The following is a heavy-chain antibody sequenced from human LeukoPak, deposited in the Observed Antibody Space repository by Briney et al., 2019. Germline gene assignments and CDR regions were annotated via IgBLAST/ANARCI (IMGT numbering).Heavy chain of an antibody. CDR2: INPNSGGT. D-gene: IGHD3-10*01. CDR3: AREYYYGSGSYPSDY. V-gene: IGHV1-2*02. J-gene: IGHJ4*02. CDR1: GYTFTGYY. Sequence: ASVKVSCKASGYTFTGYYMHWVRQAPGQGLEWMGWINPNSGGTNYAQKFQGRVTMTRDTSISTACMELSRLRSDDTAVYYCAREYYYGSGSYPSDYWGQGTLVTVSS.